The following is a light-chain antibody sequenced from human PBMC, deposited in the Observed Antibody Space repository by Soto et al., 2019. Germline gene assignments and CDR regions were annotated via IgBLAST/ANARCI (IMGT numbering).Light chain of an antibody. CDR3: SSYASSNNLGV. CDR2: EVS. V-gene: IGLV2-8*01. CDR1: SSDVGGYNY. Sequence: QSALTQPPSASGSPGQSVTISCTGTSSDVGGYNYVSWYQQHPGKVPKLLIYEVSKRPSGVPDRFSGSKSGNTASLTVSGLQAEDEADYYCSSYASSNNLGVFGTGTKLTVL. J-gene: IGLJ1*01.